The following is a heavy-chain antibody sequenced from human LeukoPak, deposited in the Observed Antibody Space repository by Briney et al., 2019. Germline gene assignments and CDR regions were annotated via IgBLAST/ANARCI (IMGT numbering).Heavy chain of an antibody. V-gene: IGHV4-59*08. Sequence: SETLSLTCTVSGGSISSHYWSWIRQPPGKGLECIGYIYYSGSTTYNPSLKSRVTISVDTSKNQFSLKLSSVTAADTAVHYCARGGWSLDLWGRGTLVTVSS. D-gene: IGHD1-26*01. CDR2: IYYSGST. CDR1: GGSISSHY. J-gene: IGHJ2*01. CDR3: ARGGWSLDL.